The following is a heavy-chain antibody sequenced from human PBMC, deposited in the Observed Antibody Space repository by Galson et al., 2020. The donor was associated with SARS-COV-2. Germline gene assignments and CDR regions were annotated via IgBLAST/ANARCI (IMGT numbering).Heavy chain of an antibody. J-gene: IGHJ4*02. CDR1: GFTFSGYG. Sequence: GGSLRLSCAASGFTFSGYGMHWVRQAPGKGLEWVAVIWSDGSYKYDADSVKGRFTISRDNSKNTLSLQMNSLRAEDTALYYCARDSSMVAHGVDYWGQGTLVTVSS. CDR3: ARDSSMVAHGVDY. CDR2: IWSDGSYK. D-gene: IGHD2-15*01. V-gene: IGHV3-33*01.